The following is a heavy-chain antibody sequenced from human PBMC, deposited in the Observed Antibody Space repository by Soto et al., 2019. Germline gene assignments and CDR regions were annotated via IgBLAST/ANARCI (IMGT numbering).Heavy chain of an antibody. Sequence: GGSLRLSXAASGFTFSSYEMNWVRQAPGKGLEWVSYISSSGSTIYYADSVKGRFTISRDNAKNSLYLQMNSLRAEDTAVYYCARGPDYDILTGYFDYWGQGTLVTVSS. J-gene: IGHJ4*02. CDR3: ARGPDYDILTGYFDY. CDR2: ISSSGSTI. D-gene: IGHD3-9*01. CDR1: GFTFSSYE. V-gene: IGHV3-48*03.